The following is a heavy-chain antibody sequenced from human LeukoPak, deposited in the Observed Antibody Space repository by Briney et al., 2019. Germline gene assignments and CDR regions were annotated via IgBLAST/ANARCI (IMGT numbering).Heavy chain of an antibody. D-gene: IGHD3-22*01. CDR1: GFTFSDYY. J-gene: IGHJ4*02. CDR2: ISTSGRTI. Sequence: GGSLRLSCAASGFTFSDYYMSWIRQAPGKGLEWISYISTSGRTIYYADSMKGRFTISRDNAKNSLFLQMNSLRAEDTAVYYCARDYDRSGYYLPFFDYWGQGTLVTVSS. CDR3: ARDYDRSGYYLPFFDY. V-gene: IGHV3-11*01.